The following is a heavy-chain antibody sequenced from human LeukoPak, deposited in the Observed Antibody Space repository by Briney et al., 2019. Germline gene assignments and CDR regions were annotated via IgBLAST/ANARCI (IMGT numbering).Heavy chain of an antibody. CDR2: IRYDGSNK. Sequence: GGSLRLSCAASGFTFSSYGMHWVRQAPGKGLEWVAFIRYDGSNKYYADSVKGRFTISRDNAKNTLYLQMNSLRAEDTAVYYCARDLYTGSYHDYWGQGTLVTVSS. J-gene: IGHJ4*02. D-gene: IGHD1-26*01. V-gene: IGHV3-30*02. CDR3: ARDLYTGSYHDY. CDR1: GFTFSSYG.